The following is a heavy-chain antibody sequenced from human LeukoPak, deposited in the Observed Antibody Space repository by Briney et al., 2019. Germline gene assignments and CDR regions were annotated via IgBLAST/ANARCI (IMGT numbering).Heavy chain of an antibody. CDR1: GYTFTSYD. Sequence: ASVKVSCKASGYTFTSYDINWVRQATGQGLQWMGWMNPNSGSTGYAQKFQGRVTITRNTSISTAYMELSGLRSEDTAVYYCARGRSTGYPYYFEYWGQGTLVTVSS. V-gene: IGHV1-8*03. J-gene: IGHJ4*02. CDR3: ARGRSTGYPYYFEY. D-gene: IGHD5-12*01. CDR2: MNPNSGST.